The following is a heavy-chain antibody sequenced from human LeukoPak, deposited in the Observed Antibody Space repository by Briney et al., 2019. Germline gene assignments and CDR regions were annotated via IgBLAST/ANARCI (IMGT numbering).Heavy chain of an antibody. CDR1: GFTFSNYA. V-gene: IGHV3-30*18. Sequence: GGSLRLSCAPSGFTFSNYAMHWVRQVPGKGLESVAFISYDGSVTEYADSVKGRFTISRDNSKNTLSLQMNSLRAEDTALYYCAKDLATRYSLDYWGQGTPVIVSS. CDR2: ISYDGSVT. CDR3: AKDLATRYSLDY. J-gene: IGHJ4*02. D-gene: IGHD5-12*01.